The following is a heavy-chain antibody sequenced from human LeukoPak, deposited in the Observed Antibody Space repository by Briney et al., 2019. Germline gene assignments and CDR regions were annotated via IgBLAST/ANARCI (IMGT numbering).Heavy chain of an antibody. V-gene: IGHV3-7*01. CDR1: GFTFSNYW. CDR3: ARDEDFQH. CDR2: IKQDGSEK. Sequence: GGSLRLSCAASGFTFSNYWMSWVRQAPGKGLEWVANIKQDGSEKYYVDSLKGRFTISRDNAKNSLFLQMNSLRAEDTAVYYCARDEDFQHWGQGTLVTVSS. J-gene: IGHJ1*01.